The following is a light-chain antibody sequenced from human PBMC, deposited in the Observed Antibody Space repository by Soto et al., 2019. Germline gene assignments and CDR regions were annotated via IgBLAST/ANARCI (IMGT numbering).Light chain of an antibody. CDR1: QSASSRY. V-gene: IGKV3-20*01. CDR2: GAS. J-gene: IGKJ1*01. Sequence: EIVLTQSPGTLSLSPGERATLSCRAGQSASSRYLAWYQQKPGQAPRLLIYGASSRATGIPDRFSGSGSGTDFTLTISGLEPEDFGVYYCQQYGSSPWTSGQGTKVEIK. CDR3: QQYGSSPWT.